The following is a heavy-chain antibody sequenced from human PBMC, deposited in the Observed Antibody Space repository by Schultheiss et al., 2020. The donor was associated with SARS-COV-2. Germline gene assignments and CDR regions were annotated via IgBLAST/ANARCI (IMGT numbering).Heavy chain of an antibody. CDR3: AKASRRLVTTYYYMDV. CDR1: GFTFSSYA. Sequence: GGSLRLSCAASGFTFSSYAMHWVRQAPGKGLEWVAVIWYDGSNKYYADSVKGRFTISRDNSKNTLYLQMNSLRAEDTAVYYCAKASRRLVTTYYYMDVWGKGTTVTVSS. CDR2: IWYDGSNK. D-gene: IGHD4-11*01. J-gene: IGHJ6*03. V-gene: IGHV3-33*06.